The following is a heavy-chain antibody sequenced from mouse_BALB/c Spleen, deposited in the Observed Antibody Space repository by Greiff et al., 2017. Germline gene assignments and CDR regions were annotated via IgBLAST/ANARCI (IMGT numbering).Heavy chain of an antibody. J-gene: IGHJ1*01. CDR1: GYTFTSYW. Sequence: QVHVKQSGAELARPGASVKLSCKASGYTFTSYWMQWVKQRPGQGLEWIGAIYPGDGDTRYTQKFKGKATLTADKSSSTAYMQLSSLASEDSAVYYCARDDGSHWYFDVWGAGTTVTVSS. CDR2: IYPGDGDT. V-gene: IGHV1-87*01. D-gene: IGHD2-3*01. CDR3: ARDDGSHWYFDV.